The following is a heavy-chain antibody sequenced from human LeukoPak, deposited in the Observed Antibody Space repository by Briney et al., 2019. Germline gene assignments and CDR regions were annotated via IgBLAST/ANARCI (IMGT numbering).Heavy chain of an antibody. J-gene: IGHJ4*02. CDR2: ISSISSII. CDR3: TRSRPGTEAGQPNFDY. CDR1: GFTFSTYS. D-gene: IGHD6-13*01. V-gene: IGHV3-48*01. Sequence: GGSLRLSCAASGFTFSTYSMSWVRQAPGKGLEWVSCISSISSIIYYADSVKGRFTISRDNARNSLYLQMNSLRAEDTAVYYCTRSRPGTEAGQPNFDYWGQGTLVTVSS.